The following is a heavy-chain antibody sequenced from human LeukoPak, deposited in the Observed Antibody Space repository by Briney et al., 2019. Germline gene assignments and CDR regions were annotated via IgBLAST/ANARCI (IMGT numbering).Heavy chain of an antibody. CDR2: INPNSGGT. CDR1: GYTFTGYY. D-gene: IGHD3-22*01. Sequence: ASVKVSCKASGYTFTGYYMHWVRQAPGQGLEWMGWINPNSGGTNYAQKFQGRVIMTRDTSISTAYMELSRLRSDDTAVYYCASRITMIVGYAFDIWGQGTMVTVSS. J-gene: IGHJ3*02. V-gene: IGHV1-2*02. CDR3: ASRITMIVGYAFDI.